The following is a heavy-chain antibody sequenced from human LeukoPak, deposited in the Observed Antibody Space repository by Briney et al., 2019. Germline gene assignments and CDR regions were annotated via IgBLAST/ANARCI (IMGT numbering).Heavy chain of an antibody. D-gene: IGHD1-7*01. J-gene: IGHJ4*02. CDR2: IHHDGSDT. V-gene: IGHV5-51*01. Sequence: PGEPLKISCKGSGDTFPDTYIAWVRKVAGTGLEWMGIIHHDGSDTRYSPSFEGQVTISVDHSIRTAYLQWTSLKTSDTAMYYCARFLHGNSLDYWGQGALVTVSS. CDR3: ARFLHGNSLDY. CDR1: GDTFPDTY.